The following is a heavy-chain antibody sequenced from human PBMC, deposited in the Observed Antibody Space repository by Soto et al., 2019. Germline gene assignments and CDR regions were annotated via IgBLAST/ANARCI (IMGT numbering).Heavy chain of an antibody. CDR1: GYTLTELS. V-gene: IGHV1-24*01. CDR2: FDPEDGET. CDR3: ARGPRVLAPIHSFFEY. Sequence: ASVKVSCKVSGYTLTELSMHWVRQAPGKGLEWMGGFDPEDGETIYAQKFQGRVTMTKDTSTNTASMELRSLRSDDTAVFYCARGPRVLAPIHSFFEYWGQGTLVTVSS. J-gene: IGHJ4*02. D-gene: IGHD6-6*01.